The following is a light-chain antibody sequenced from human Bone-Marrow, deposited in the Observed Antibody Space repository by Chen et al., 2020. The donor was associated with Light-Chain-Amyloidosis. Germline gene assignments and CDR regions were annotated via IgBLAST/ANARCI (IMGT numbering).Light chain of an antibody. CDR2: GAS. Sequence: EVVMTQSPATLSVSPGESATLSCRASQSVRANLAWYQQKSGQAPRLRIYGASFRATGSSARISGSGSGTDVTLTISSLQSEDVGVNYCQQYDNWPQTFGQGTKLEI. CDR3: QQYDNWPQT. V-gene: IGKV3-15*01. CDR1: QSVRAN. J-gene: IGKJ2*01.